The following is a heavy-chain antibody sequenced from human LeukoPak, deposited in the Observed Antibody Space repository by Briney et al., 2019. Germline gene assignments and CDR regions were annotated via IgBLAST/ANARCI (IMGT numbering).Heavy chain of an antibody. CDR1: GFTFSSYG. D-gene: IGHD3-16*01. J-gene: IGHJ6*02. V-gene: IGHV3-33*01. CDR3: ARGREFGGFYGMDV. Sequence: PGRSLRLSCAASGFTFSSYGMHWVRQAPGKGLEWVAVIWYDGSNKYYADSVKGRFTISRDNSKNTLYLQMNSLRAEDTAVYYCARGREFGGFYGMDVWGQGTTVTVSS. CDR2: IWYDGSNK.